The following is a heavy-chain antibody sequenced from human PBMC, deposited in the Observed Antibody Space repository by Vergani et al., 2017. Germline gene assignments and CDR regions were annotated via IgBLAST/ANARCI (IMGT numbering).Heavy chain of an antibody. CDR1: GFTFSDHY. J-gene: IGHJ3*02. D-gene: IGHD5-24*01. V-gene: IGHV3-23*04. Sequence: EVQLVESGGGLVQPGGSLRLSCAASGFTFSDHYMDWVRQAPGKGLEWVSAISGSGGSTYYADSVKGRFTISRDNSKNTLYLQMNSLRAEDTAVYYCAKDFIGEMALIDAFDIWGQGTMVTVSS. CDR3: AKDFIGEMALIDAFDI. CDR2: ISGSGGST.